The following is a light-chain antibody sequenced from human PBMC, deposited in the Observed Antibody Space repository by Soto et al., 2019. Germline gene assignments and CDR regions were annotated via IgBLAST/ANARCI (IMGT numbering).Light chain of an antibody. Sequence: QSALTQPASVSGSPRQSITISCTGTSSDVGSYNLVSWYQQHPGKAPKLMIYEGSKRPSGVSNRFSGSKSGNTASLTISGLQAEDEADYYCCSYAGSSTFSVFGTGTKLTVL. J-gene: IGLJ1*01. V-gene: IGLV2-23*03. CDR2: EGS. CDR1: SSDVGSYNL. CDR3: CSYAGSSTFSV.